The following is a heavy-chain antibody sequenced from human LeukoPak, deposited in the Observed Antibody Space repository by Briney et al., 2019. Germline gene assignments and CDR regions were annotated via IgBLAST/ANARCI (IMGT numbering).Heavy chain of an antibody. J-gene: IGHJ4*02. CDR3: ARDGPAYDSSGYYDY. V-gene: IGHV1-69*05. D-gene: IGHD3-22*01. Sequence: SVKVSCKASGGTFSSYAISWMRQAPGQGLEWMGGIIPIFGTANYAQKFQARVTITTDESTSTAYLELSSLRSEDTAVSSCARDGPAYDSSGYYDYWGQGNLVTVSS. CDR1: GGTFSSYA. CDR2: IIPIFGTA.